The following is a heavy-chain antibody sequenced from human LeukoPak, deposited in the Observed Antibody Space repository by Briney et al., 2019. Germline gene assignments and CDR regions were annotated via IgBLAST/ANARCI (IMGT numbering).Heavy chain of an antibody. CDR1: GFTFSSYG. CDR3: AKDLYGS. CDR2: ISYDGSNK. V-gene: IGHV3-30*18. J-gene: IGHJ5*02. D-gene: IGHD4-17*01. Sequence: GRSLRLSCAASGFTFSSYGMHWVRQAPGKGLEWVAVISYDGSNKYYADSVKGRFTISRDNSKNTLYLQMNSLRVEDTAVYYCAKDLYGSWGQGTLVTVSS.